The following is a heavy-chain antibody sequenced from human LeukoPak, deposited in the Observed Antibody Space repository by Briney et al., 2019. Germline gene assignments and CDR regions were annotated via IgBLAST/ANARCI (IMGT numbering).Heavy chain of an antibody. CDR1: GGTFSSYA. J-gene: IGHJ4*02. CDR3: AREGRYCGGDCYYFDY. D-gene: IGHD2-21*02. Sequence: SVNVSCKASGGTFSSYAISGVRQAPGQGPEWMGGIIPIFGTANNAQKFQGRVTITADESTSTTYMELSSLRSEDTAVYYCAREGRYCGGDCYYFDYWGQGTLVTVSS. CDR2: IIPIFGTA. V-gene: IGHV1-69*13.